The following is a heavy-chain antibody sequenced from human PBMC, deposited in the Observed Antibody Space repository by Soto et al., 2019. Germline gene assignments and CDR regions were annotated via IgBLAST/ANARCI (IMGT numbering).Heavy chain of an antibody. CDR3: ARGRYGDY. Sequence: QVHLVQSGAEVKKPGASVKVSCKGSGYDFTTYGITWVRQVPGQGLEWMAWISAHNGNTDYAQKLQGRVTVTRDTSTSTAYMELRSLRSDDTAMYYCARGRYGDYWGQGALVTVSS. CDR1: GYDFTTYG. CDR2: ISAHNGNT. J-gene: IGHJ4*02. D-gene: IGHD1-1*01. V-gene: IGHV1-18*01.